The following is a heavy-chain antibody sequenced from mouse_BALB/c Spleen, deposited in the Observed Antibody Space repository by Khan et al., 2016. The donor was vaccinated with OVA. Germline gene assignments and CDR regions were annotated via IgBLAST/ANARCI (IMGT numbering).Heavy chain of an antibody. Sequence: EVELVESGGGLVKPGGSLKLSCAASGFPFSDYYMYWVRQTPEKRLEWVATISDGGSYTYYPDSVKGRVTISRDDVKNILYLQMSSLKSEDTAMYYCARGYYGVPFAYWGQGTLVTVSA. CDR2: ISDGGSYT. CDR3: ARGYYGVPFAY. D-gene: IGHD2-13*01. V-gene: IGHV5-4*02. J-gene: IGHJ3*01. CDR1: GFPFSDYY.